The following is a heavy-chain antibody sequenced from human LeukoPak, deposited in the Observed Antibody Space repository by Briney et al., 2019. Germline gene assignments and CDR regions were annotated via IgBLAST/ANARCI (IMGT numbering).Heavy chain of an antibody. CDR2: MNPGTGNT. D-gene: IGHD7-27*01. CDR1: GYTFTNHH. CDR3: ARGRPTNLGGIY. Sequence: ASVKVSCKASGYTFTNHHINWVRQAAGQGLGWMGWMNPGTGNTVYAQKFQGRVTMTWDTSISTAYMELGSLRSEDTALYYCARGRPTNLGGIYWGHGTLVTVSS. J-gene: IGHJ4*01. V-gene: IGHV1-8*01.